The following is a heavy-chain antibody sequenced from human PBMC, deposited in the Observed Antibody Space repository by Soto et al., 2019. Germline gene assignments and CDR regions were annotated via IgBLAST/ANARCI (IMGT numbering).Heavy chain of an antibody. Sequence: QVQLVQSGAEVKKPGSSVKVSCEASGSTFSSCPINWVRQAPGQGLEWMGGIIPFFGTSNYAQKFQGRVTITADDSTSTAYMELRSLRSEVTAVYYCARVGHITNYGMAVWGQGTTVTVSS. V-gene: IGHV1-69*01. D-gene: IGHD1-26*01. CDR3: ARVGHITNYGMAV. CDR1: GSTFSSCP. J-gene: IGHJ6*02. CDR2: IIPFFGTS.